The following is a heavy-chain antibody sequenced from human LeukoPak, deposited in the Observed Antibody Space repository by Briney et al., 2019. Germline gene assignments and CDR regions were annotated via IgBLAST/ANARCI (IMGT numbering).Heavy chain of an antibody. D-gene: IGHD3-16*01. V-gene: IGHV3-21*01. CDR2: ISSSSSYR. J-gene: IGHJ4*02. CDR3: MSYAGRSDDY. CDR1: GFTFSRYS. Sequence: GGSLRLSCAASGFTFSRYSMNWGRQAPGKGLEWVSSISSSSSYRYYADSVKGRFTISRDNAKNSLHLQMNSLRAEGTAVYYCMSYAGRSDDYWGQGTLVTVSS.